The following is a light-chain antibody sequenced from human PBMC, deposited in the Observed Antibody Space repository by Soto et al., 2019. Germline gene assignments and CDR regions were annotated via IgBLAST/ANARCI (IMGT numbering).Light chain of an antibody. J-gene: IGKJ4*01. CDR2: KAS. CDR3: HQYSASHT. V-gene: IGKV1-5*03. Sequence: DIQMTQTPSTLSASVGDRIIITCRASESISSWLAWYQQKPGKAPKLLIYKASTLESVVPSRLSASGSGTEFTLTISSLQPDDSATYFCHQYSASHTFGGGTKV. CDR1: ESISSW.